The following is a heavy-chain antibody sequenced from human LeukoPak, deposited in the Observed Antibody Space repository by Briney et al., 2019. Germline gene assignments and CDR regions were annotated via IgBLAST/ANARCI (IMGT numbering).Heavy chain of an antibody. D-gene: IGHD3-22*01. CDR1: GYTFSTSG. CDR3: ARGAATYYYDSSGYEGYYYYMDV. J-gene: IGHJ6*03. Sequence: GASVKVSCKASGYTFSTSGITWVRQAPGQGLEWMGWISPYNGNTKSAQKFQGRVTMTTDTSTSTAYMELRSLRSDDAAVYYCARGAATYYYDSSGYEGYYYYMDVWGKGTTVTISS. V-gene: IGHV1-18*01. CDR2: ISPYNGNT.